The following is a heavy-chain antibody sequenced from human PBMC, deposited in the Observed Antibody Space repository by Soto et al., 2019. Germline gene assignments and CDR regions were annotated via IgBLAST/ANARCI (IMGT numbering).Heavy chain of an antibody. CDR2: ISDSGRTT. J-gene: IGHJ4*02. CDR1: RFTFESFA. CDR3: AKGIRLHFDQ. V-gene: IGHV3-23*01. D-gene: IGHD4-17*01. Sequence: EVQLLESGGSLVQPGGSLRLSCTASRFTFESFAMSWVHQAPGKALEWVAYISDSGRTTYYADSVKGRFTISRDNSENTVYLQMNSLRAEDTATYYCAKGIRLHFDQWGQGALVTVSS.